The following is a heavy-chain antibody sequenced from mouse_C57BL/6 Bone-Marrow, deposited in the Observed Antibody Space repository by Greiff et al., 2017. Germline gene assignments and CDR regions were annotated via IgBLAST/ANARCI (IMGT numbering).Heavy chain of an antibody. D-gene: IGHD1-1*01. CDR2: ISNGGGST. Sequence: EVQLVESGGGLVQPGGSLKLSCAASGFTFSDYYMYWVRQTPEKRLEWVAYISNGGGSTYYPDTVKGRFTISRDNAKNTLYLQMSRLKSEDTAMYYCARRGNYYGSSYWYFDVWGTGTTVTVSS. V-gene: IGHV5-12*01. CDR1: GFTFSDYY. CDR3: ARRGNYYGSSYWYFDV. J-gene: IGHJ1*03.